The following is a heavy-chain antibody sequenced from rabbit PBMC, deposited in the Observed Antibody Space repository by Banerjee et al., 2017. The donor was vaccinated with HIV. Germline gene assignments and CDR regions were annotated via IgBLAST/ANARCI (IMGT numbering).Heavy chain of an antibody. D-gene: IGHD8-1*01. Sequence: QEQLVESGGGLVTLGGSLKLSCKASGIDSSSYGINWVRQAPGKGLEWIGYINTGSSGSTHYASWVNGRFTISKSTSLNTVTLQMTNLTGADTATYFCARNAGTSTYYYFNLWGQGTLVTVS. CDR3: ARNAGTSTYYYFNL. V-gene: IGHV1S47*01. CDR2: INTGSSGST. J-gene: IGHJ4*01. CDR1: GIDSSSYG.